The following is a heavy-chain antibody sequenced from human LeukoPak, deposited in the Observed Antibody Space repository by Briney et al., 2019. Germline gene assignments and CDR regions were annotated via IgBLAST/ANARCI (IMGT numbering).Heavy chain of an antibody. D-gene: IGHD3-22*01. CDR3: STSADSAGYLTSFDP. V-gene: IGHV4-31*03. CDR2: IYHTGTT. Sequence: PSETLSLTCSVSGVSIINGGFYWSWIRQSPGKGLEWIGYIYHTGTTYYNPSLKSRVTISVDTSKNQFSLKVWSVTASDAAVYYCSTSADSAGYLTSFDPWGQGTLVTVSS. CDR1: GVSIINGGFY. J-gene: IGHJ5*02.